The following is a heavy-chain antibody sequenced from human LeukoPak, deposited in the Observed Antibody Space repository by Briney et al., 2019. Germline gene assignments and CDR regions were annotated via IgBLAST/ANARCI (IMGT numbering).Heavy chain of an antibody. J-gene: IGHJ3*02. D-gene: IGHD3-22*01. V-gene: IGHV4-59*12. CDR1: GGSISSYY. Sequence: SETLSLTCTVSGGSISSYYWSWIRQPPGKGLEWIGYIYYSGSTNYNPSLESRVTISVDTSKNQFSLKLSSVTAADTAVYYCARVTIRSGSPLHAFDIWGQGTMVTVSS. CDR3: ARVTIRSGSPLHAFDI. CDR2: IYYSGST.